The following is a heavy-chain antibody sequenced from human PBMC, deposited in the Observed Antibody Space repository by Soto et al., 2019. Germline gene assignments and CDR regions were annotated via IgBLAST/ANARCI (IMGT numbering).Heavy chain of an antibody. CDR1: GDSITDYY. CDR2: IYYSGSA. V-gene: IGHV4-59*01. CDR3: ARGRRNWFDP. Sequence: ETLSLTCTVSGDSITDYYWSWIRQSPGKGLEWIGYIYYSGSASYNPSLKSRVTISVDTSKNQFSLKMTSVTTADTAVYYCARGRRNWFDPWGQGTLVTVSS. J-gene: IGHJ5*02.